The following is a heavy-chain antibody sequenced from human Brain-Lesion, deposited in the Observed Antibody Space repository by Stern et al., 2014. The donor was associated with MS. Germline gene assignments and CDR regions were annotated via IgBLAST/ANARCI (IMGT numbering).Heavy chain of an antibody. Sequence: EVQLLESGGGLVQPGGSLRLSCAASGFTFSNYWMHWVRQAPGKGLVWVSRVNNDGRRTSYADSVKGRFTMSRDNAKNTLYLQMNRLRVEDTAIYYCARGERWFDSWGQGTLVTVSS. CDR2: VNNDGRRT. CDR3: ARGERWFDS. V-gene: IGHV3-74*02. CDR1: GFTFSNYW. J-gene: IGHJ5*01. D-gene: IGHD3-10*01.